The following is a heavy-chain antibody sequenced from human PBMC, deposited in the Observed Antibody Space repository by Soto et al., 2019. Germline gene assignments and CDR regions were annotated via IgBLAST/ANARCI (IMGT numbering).Heavy chain of an antibody. J-gene: IGHJ4*02. V-gene: IGHV3-30-3*01. D-gene: IGHD6-19*01. Sequence: QVQLVESGGGVVQPGRSLRLSCAASGFTFSTYAMHWVRQAPGKGLEWVAVISYDGSNKYYADSVKGRFTISRDNSKNTLYLQMNSLSAEDTAVYYWARDKSPYSSGWHNRHFDYWGQGTLVTVSS. CDR1: GFTFSTYA. CDR3: ARDKSPYSSGWHNRHFDY. CDR2: ISYDGSNK.